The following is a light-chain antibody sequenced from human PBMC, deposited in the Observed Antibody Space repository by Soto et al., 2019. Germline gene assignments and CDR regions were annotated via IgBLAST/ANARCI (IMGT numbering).Light chain of an antibody. CDR1: QSISSW. Sequence: MTQSPSILSASVGDRVTITCRASQSISSWLAWYQQKPGQAPRLLIHGASTRAPGFPARFSGSGSGTDFTLTISSLQSEDFAVYYCQQYNDWPWTFGQGTKVDIK. CDR2: GAS. V-gene: IGKV3-15*01. J-gene: IGKJ1*01. CDR3: QQYNDWPWT.